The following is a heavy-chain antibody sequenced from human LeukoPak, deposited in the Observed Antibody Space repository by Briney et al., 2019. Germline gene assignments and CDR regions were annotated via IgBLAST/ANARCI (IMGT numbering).Heavy chain of an antibody. J-gene: IGHJ4*02. CDR2: INPNSGGT. Sequence: GASVKVSCKASGYTFTGYYMHWVRQAPGQGLEWMGGINPNSGGTNYAQKFQGRVTMTRDTSISTAYMELSRLRSDDTAVYYCARAQHGGITGNNSLDYWGQGTLVTVSS. CDR3: ARAQHGGITGNNSLDY. CDR1: GYTFTGYY. V-gene: IGHV1-2*02. D-gene: IGHD1-20*01.